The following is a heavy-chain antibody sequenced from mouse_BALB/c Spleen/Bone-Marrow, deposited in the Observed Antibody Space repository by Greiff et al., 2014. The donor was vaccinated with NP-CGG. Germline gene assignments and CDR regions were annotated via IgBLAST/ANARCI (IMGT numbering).Heavy chain of an antibody. Sequence: VQLQQSGPELEKPGTSVKISCKASGYSFTGYNMNWVRQSNGKSLEWIGNIDPYYGSTNYNQKFKGKATLTVDKSSSTACMQLKSLTSEDSAVYYCARYNNYFDYWGQGTTLTVSS. CDR1: GYSFTGYN. CDR2: IDPYYGST. V-gene: IGHV1-39*01. CDR3: ARYNNYFDY. D-gene: IGHD1-3*01. J-gene: IGHJ2*01.